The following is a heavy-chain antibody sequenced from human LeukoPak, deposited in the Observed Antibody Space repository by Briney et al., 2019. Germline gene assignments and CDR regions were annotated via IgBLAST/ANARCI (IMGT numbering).Heavy chain of an antibody. J-gene: IGHJ5*02. CDR1: GGSISSYY. CDR3: ARGGEWEPRYGFWFDP. V-gene: IGHV4-59*01. CDR2: IYYSGST. D-gene: IGHD1-26*01. Sequence: SETLSLTCTVSGGSISSYYWSWIRQPPGKGLEWIGYIYYSGSTNYNPSLKSRVTISVDTSKNQFSLKLSSVTAADTAVYYCARGGEWEPRYGFWFDPWGQGTLVTVSS.